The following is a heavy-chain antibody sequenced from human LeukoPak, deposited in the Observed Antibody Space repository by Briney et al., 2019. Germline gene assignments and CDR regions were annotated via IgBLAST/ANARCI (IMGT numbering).Heavy chain of an antibody. CDR2: ISSSSSYI. D-gene: IGHD5-18*01. Sequence: VGSLRLSCAASGITFSSYSMNWVRQAPGKGLEWVSSISSSSSYIYYADSVKGRFTISRDNAKNSLYLQMNSLRAEDTAVYYCARDLRYSYGYYWGQGTLVTVSS. CDR3: ARDLRYSYGYY. V-gene: IGHV3-21*01. CDR1: GITFSSYS. J-gene: IGHJ4*02.